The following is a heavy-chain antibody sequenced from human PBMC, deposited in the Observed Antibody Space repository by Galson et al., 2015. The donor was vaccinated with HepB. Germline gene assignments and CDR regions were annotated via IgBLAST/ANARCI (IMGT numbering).Heavy chain of an antibody. CDR1: GFAFGRYS. CDR3: ARDPRYLGSGHAPDF. CDR2: ISYDGDHP. J-gene: IGHJ4*02. Sequence: SLRLSCAGSGFAFGRYSLQWVRQAPGRGLEWLAVISYDGDHPNYADSVKGRFTISRDNLKNTLYLQMNSLRGEDTAVYYCARDPRYLGSGHAPDFWGQGTLVIVSS. D-gene: IGHD3-10*01. V-gene: IGHV3-30*04.